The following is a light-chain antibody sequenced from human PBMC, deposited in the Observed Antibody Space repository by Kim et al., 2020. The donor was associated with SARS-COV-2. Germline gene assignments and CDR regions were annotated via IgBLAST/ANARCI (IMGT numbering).Light chain of an antibody. Sequence: EPASISCRSSQSLLWTKGYNYLVWYLQRPGQSPQLLIYLGSNRASGVPDRFSGSGTGTDFTLKISRVEAEDVGVYYCMQALQTPYTFGQGTKLEI. CDR1: QSLLWTKGYNY. V-gene: IGKV2-28*01. CDR3: MQALQTPYT. J-gene: IGKJ2*01. CDR2: LGS.